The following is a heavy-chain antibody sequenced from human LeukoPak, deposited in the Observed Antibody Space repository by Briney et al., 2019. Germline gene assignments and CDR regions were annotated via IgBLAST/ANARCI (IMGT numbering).Heavy chain of an antibody. CDR2: INPNSGGT. Sequence: GASVKVSCKASGYTFTGYYMHWVRQAPGQGLEWMGWINPNSGGTNYAQKFQGRVTMTRDTSISTAYMELSRLRSDDTAVYYCAPYYYDSSGYYYGDFWGQGTLDTVSS. CDR1: GYTFTGYY. D-gene: IGHD3-22*01. CDR3: APYYYDSSGYYYGDF. V-gene: IGHV1-2*02. J-gene: IGHJ4*02.